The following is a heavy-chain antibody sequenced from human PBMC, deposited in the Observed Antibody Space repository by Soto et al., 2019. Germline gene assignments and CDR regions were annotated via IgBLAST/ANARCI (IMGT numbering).Heavy chain of an antibody. D-gene: IGHD6-19*01. CDR2: IKSKTDDGTT. CDR1: GFTFSNAW. V-gene: IGHV3-15*07. CDR3: TTTSRSGWSS. J-gene: IGHJ4*02. Sequence: EAQLVESGGGLVKPGGSLRLSCAASGFTFSNAWMNWVRQAPGKGLEWVGRIKSKTDDGTTDYAAPVNGRFTISRDDSKNTLYLQMNSLKTEDTAVYYCTTTSRSGWSSWGQGALVTVSS.